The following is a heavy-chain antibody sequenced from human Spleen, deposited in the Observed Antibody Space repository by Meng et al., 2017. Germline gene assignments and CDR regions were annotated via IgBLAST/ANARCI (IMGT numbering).Heavy chain of an antibody. D-gene: IGHD4-11*01. J-gene: IGHJ4*02. Sequence: QVQLQESGPGLVKPSQTLSLICTVSGGSFSDYDWSWIRQPPGKGLEWIGDINHSGSTNYNPYLESRATISVDTSQNNLSLKLSSVTAADSAVYYCARGPTTMAHDFDYWGQGTLVTVSS. CDR3: ARGPTTMAHDFDY. CDR1: GGSFSDYD. CDR2: INHSGST. V-gene: IGHV4-34*09.